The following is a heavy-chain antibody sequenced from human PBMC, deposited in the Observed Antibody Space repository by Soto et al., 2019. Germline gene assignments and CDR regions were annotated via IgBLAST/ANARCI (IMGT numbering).Heavy chain of an antibody. CDR1: GFTVSSNY. V-gene: IGHV3-53*01. CDR3: ARDSRYDILTGYFGMDV. J-gene: IGHJ6*02. CDR2: IYSGGST. D-gene: IGHD3-9*01. Sequence: WSLRLSCAASGFTVSSNYMSWVRQAPGKGLEWVSVIYSGGSTYYADSVKGRFTISRDNSKNTLYLQMNSLRAEDTAVYYCARDSRYDILTGYFGMDVWGQGXTVTVSS.